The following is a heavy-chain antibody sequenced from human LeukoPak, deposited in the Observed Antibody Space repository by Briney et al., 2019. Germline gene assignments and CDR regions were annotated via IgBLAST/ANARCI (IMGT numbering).Heavy chain of an antibody. CDR1: GFTFSSYG. CDR3: AKDPVHYDFWSGYYNRYYYYGMDV. J-gene: IGHJ6*02. Sequence: PGGSLRLSCAASGFTFSSYGMHWVRQAQGEGLEWVAVISYDGSNKYYADSVKGRFTISRDNSKNTLYLQMNSLRAEDTAVYYCAKDPVHYDFWSGYYNRYYYYGMDVWGQGTTVTVSS. V-gene: IGHV3-30*18. CDR2: ISYDGSNK. D-gene: IGHD3-3*01.